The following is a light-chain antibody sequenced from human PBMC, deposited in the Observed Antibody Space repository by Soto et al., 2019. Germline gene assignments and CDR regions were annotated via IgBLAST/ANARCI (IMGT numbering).Light chain of an antibody. Sequence: QSALTQPASVSGSPGQSITISCTGTSSDVGGYNYVSWYQQHPGKAPKLMIYDVSNRPSGVPNRFSGSNSGNTASLTISSLQAEDEADYYCSSYTSSSTLLYVFGTGTKVTVL. CDR3: SSYTSSSTLLYV. CDR1: SSDVGGYNY. V-gene: IGLV2-14*01. CDR2: DVS. J-gene: IGLJ1*01.